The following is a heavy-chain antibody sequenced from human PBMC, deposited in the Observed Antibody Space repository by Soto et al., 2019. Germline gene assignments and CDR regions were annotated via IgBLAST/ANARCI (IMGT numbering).Heavy chain of an antibody. V-gene: IGHV4-34*01. CDR3: ARGPSEFIVVGHYYGMDV. CDR1: GGSFRGYY. Sequence: SETLSLTCAVYGGSFRGYYWTWIRQAPGKGLEWIGEINHSGSTNYNPSLKSRVTISLETSKNQFSLKLSSVTAADTAMYFCARGPSEFIVVGHYYGMDVWGQGNPVT. CDR2: INHSGST. J-gene: IGHJ6*02. D-gene: IGHD2-21*01.